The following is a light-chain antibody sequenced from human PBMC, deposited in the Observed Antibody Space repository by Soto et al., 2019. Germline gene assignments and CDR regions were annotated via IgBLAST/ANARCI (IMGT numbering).Light chain of an antibody. CDR1: QAINNW. CDR3: QQANSFPLT. V-gene: IGKV1-12*01. Sequence: DLQMTQSPPSVSASVGDRVTITCRASQAINNWLAWYQQKPGHAPKLLIYATSTLQTGVPYRFSGSGSETDFTLTISSLQPEDFATYYCQQANSFPLTFGGGTKVEFK. CDR2: ATS. J-gene: IGKJ4*01.